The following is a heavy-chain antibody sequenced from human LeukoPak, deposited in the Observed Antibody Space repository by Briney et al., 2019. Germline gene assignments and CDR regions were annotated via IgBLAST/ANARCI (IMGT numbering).Heavy chain of an antibody. Sequence: GGSLRLSCAASGFTFCSYSLNWVRQAPGKGLEWVSFISSSSITIYYADSVKGRFTISRDNAEKSLYLQMNSLRAEDTAVYYCARDRGGSYPAIDYWGQGTLVTVSS. CDR2: ISSSSITI. CDR1: GFTFCSYS. V-gene: IGHV3-48*04. D-gene: IGHD3-10*01. CDR3: ARDRGGSYPAIDY. J-gene: IGHJ4*02.